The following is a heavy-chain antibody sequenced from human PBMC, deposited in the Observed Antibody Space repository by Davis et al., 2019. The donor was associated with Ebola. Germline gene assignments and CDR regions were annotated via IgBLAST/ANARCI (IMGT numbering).Heavy chain of an antibody. J-gene: IGHJ4*02. CDR3: ASWGPSRGY. D-gene: IGHD3-16*01. Sequence: PGGSLRLSCAASGFTFSSYSMNWVRQAPGKGLEWVSYISSSSSTIYYAEPVKGRFTISRDNAKNSLYLQMNGPRDEDTAVYYCASWGPSRGYWGQGTLVTVSS. CDR1: GFTFSSYS. V-gene: IGHV3-48*02. CDR2: ISSSSSTI.